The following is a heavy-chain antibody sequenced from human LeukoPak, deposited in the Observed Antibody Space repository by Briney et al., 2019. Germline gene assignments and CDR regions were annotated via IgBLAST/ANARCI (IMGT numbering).Heavy chain of an antibody. Sequence: SETLSLTCTASGGSISSSSYYWGWIRQPPGKGLEWIGSIYYSGSTYYNPSLKSRVTISVDTSKNQFSLKLSSVTAADTAVYYCAREEENYYGSYWGQGTLVTVSS. V-gene: IGHV4-39*07. CDR1: GGSISSSSYY. D-gene: IGHD3-10*01. CDR2: IYYSGST. CDR3: AREEENYYGSY. J-gene: IGHJ4*02.